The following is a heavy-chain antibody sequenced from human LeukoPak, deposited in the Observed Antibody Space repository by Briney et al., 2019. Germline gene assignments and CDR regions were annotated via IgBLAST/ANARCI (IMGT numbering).Heavy chain of an antibody. Sequence: GGALRLSCAASGFTFSDYYMTWIRQAPGKGLEWVSHIAHSGNGMWYADAVKGRFTISRDNAKNLLFLQMDSLRAEDTAVYYCARGHYEMGVWGQGTTVIVSS. CDR1: GFTFSDYY. CDR3: ARGHYEMGV. J-gene: IGHJ6*02. CDR2: IAHSGNGM. V-gene: IGHV3-11*01.